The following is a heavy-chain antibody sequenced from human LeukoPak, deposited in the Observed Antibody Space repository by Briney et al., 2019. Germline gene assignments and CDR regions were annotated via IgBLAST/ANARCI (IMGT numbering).Heavy chain of an antibody. CDR2: IYTSGST. Sequence: SETLSLTCTVSGGSISSYYCSWIRQPAGKGLEWIGRIYTSGSTNYNPSLKSRVTMSVDTSKNQFSLKLSSVTAADTAVYYCARDQLAVQYYYDSSGYYIGTWTNIGNDAFDIWGQGTMVTVSS. V-gene: IGHV4-4*07. CDR3: ARDQLAVQYYYDSSGYYIGTWTNIGNDAFDI. D-gene: IGHD3-22*01. CDR1: GGSISSYY. J-gene: IGHJ3*02.